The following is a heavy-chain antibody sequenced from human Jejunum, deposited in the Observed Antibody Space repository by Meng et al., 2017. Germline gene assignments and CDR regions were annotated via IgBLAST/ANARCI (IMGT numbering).Heavy chain of an antibody. J-gene: IGHJ4*02. D-gene: IGHD6-13*01. CDR3: ASLSSSWSGADY. Sequence: QVQLQQWGAGLLKPSEPLSLTCAIYGGSFNNYSWSGIRQPPGEGLEWIGEIHQSGSSNYNPSLKSRVTISVDSSKNQFFLDLSSVTAADTAVYYCASLSSSWSGADYWGQGTLVTVSS. CDR2: IHQSGSS. CDR1: GGSFNNYS. V-gene: IGHV4-34*01.